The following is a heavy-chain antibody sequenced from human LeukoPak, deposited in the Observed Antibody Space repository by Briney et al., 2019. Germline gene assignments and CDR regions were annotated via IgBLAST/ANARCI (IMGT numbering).Heavy chain of an antibody. V-gene: IGHV1-18*01. D-gene: IGHD3-22*01. CDR2: ISAYNGNT. CDR3: ARAKVYDNSGGDVFDI. CDR1: GYTFTSYG. Sequence: ASVKVSCKASGYTFTSYGISWVRQAPGQGLEWMGWISAYNGNTNYAQKLQGRVTMTTDTSTSTAYMELRSLRSDDTAVYYCARAKVYDNSGGDVFDIWGQGTMVTVSS. J-gene: IGHJ3*02.